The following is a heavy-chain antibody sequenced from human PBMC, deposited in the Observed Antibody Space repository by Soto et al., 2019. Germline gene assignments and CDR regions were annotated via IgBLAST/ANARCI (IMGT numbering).Heavy chain of an antibody. CDR1: GVSISSYY. Sequence: TSVTLSLTCTVSGVSISSYYWSWIRQPPGKGLEWIGYIYYSGSTNYNPSLKSRVTISVDTSKNQFSLKLSSVTAADTAVYYCARGIWVDVWGKGTTVTVSS. J-gene: IGHJ6*04. D-gene: IGHD3-16*01. CDR3: ARGIWVDV. V-gene: IGHV4-59*01. CDR2: IYYSGST.